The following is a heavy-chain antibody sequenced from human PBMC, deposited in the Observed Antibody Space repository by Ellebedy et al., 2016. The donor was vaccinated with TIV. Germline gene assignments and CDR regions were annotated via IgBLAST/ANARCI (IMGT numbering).Heavy chain of an antibody. J-gene: IGHJ4*02. CDR2: IYYSGST. CDR1: GGSISGYY. D-gene: IGHD2-2*01. Sequence: MPSETLSLTCTVSGGSISGYYWSWIRQPPGKGLEWIGDIYYSGSTKYNPSVKSRVTMLVDTSKSKFSLKLSSVTAADTSIYYCARDLQPAYWGQGTLGTVSS. CDR3: ARDLQPAY. V-gene: IGHV4-59*01.